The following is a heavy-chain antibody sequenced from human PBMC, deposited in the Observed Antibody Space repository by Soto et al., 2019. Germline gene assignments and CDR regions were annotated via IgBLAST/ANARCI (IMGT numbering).Heavy chain of an antibody. CDR2: ISYDGSNK. D-gene: IGHD2-2*01. CDR3: AREWGQYPVDYYGMDV. CDR1: GFTFSSYA. V-gene: IGHV3-30-3*01. Sequence: GGSLRLSCAASGFTFSSYAMHWVRQAPGKGLEWVAVISYDGSNKYYADSVKGRFTISRDNSKNTLYLQMNSLRAEDTAVYYCAREWGQYPVDYYGMDVWGQGTTGTVSS. J-gene: IGHJ6*02.